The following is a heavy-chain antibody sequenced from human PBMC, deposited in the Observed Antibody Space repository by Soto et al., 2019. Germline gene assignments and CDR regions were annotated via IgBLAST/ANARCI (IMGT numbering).Heavy chain of an antibody. CDR1: VDSVSSNSAD. CDR3: ARGLEAVATGAFDI. Sequence: PSQTLSLTCAISVDSVSSNSADWNWIRQSPSRGREWLGRTFYRSKWYNNYAVSVKSRITVNPDTSKNQFSLQFSSVTPEDTAVYYCARGLEAVATGAFDICGQGAMVTVSS. D-gene: IGHD6-19*01. V-gene: IGHV6-1*01. J-gene: IGHJ3*02. CDR2: TFYRSKWYN.